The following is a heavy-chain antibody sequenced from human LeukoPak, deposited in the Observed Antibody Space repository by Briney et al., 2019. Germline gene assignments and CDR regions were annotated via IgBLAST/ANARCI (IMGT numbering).Heavy chain of an antibody. CDR3: ARLGYSSSWYVFDY. CDR1: GGSISSYY. Sequence: PSETLSLTCTVSGGSISSYYWSWIRQPPGKGLEWIGYIYYSGSAIYNPSLKSRVTISVDTSKSQFSLNLSSVTAADTAVCYCARLGYSSSWYVFDYWGQGTLVTVSS. CDR2: IYYSGSA. V-gene: IGHV4-59*01. J-gene: IGHJ4*02. D-gene: IGHD6-13*01.